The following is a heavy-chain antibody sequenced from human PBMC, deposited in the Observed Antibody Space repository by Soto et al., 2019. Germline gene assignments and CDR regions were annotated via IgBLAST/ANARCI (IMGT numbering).Heavy chain of an antibody. V-gene: IGHV1-3*01. CDR2: INAGNGNT. Sequence: ASVKVSCKASGNTFTSYSVYWVRQAPGHGLEWMGWINAGNGNTRYSQKFQDRVTITRDTSASTVYMELSSLRSEDTAVYYCARDRYSSSWYVGAFDYWGQGTLVTVSS. J-gene: IGHJ4*02. CDR1: GNTFTSYS. CDR3: ARDRYSSSWYVGAFDY. D-gene: IGHD6-13*01.